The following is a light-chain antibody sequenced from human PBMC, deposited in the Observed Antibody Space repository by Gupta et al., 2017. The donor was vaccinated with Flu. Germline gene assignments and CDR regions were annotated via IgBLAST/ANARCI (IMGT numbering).Light chain of an antibody. CDR1: SGHSSYA. V-gene: IGLV4-69*01. Sequence: QLVLTQSPSASAPLGASVNLTCHLRSGHSSYAIAWHQQQPEKGPRYLMKVDSDGSHRKGDGISDRFSASSSWAERYLTISSLQSEDEGYYYCQTWGTGKGVFGGGTRLTVL. CDR3: QTWGTGKGV. J-gene: IGLJ3*02. CDR2: VDSDGSH.